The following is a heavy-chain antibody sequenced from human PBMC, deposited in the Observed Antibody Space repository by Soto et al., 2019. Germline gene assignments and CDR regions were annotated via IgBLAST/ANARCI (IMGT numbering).Heavy chain of an antibody. Sequence: QVQLVESGGGVVQPGRSLRLSCAASGFTFSSYGMHWVRQAPGKGLEWVAVISYDGSNKYYADSVKGRFTISRDNSKNTQYLQMKSMSTEDTAVSYGAKDLLRPGRAYGMDVWGQGTTVTVSS. CDR3: AKDLLRPGRAYGMDV. CDR1: GFTFSSYG. D-gene: IGHD6-25*01. J-gene: IGHJ6*02. V-gene: IGHV3-30*18. CDR2: ISYDGSNK.